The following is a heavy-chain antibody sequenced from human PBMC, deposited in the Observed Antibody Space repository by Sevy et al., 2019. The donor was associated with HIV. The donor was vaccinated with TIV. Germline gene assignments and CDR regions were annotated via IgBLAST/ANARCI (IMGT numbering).Heavy chain of an antibody. J-gene: IGHJ6*02. CDR2: FDPEDGET. Sequence: ASVKVSCKVSGYTLTELSMHWVRQAPGKGLEWMGGFDPEDGETIYAQKFQGRVTMTEDTSTDTAYMELISLRSEDTAVYYCATEASGPLAVAGYGGRYYYYGMDVWGQGTTVTVSS. V-gene: IGHV1-24*01. CDR3: ATEASGPLAVAGYGGRYYYYGMDV. D-gene: IGHD6-19*01. CDR1: GYTLTELS.